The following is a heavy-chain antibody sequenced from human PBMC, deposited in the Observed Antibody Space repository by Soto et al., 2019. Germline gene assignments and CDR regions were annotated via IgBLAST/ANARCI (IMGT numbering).Heavy chain of an antibody. Sequence: PSETLSLTCTVSGGSISSSSYYWGWIRQPPGKGLEWIGSIYYSGSTYYNPSLKSRVTISVDTSKNQFSLKLSSVTAADTAVYYCARLGATSRGGEIDYWGQGTLVTVSS. CDR1: GGSISSSSYY. V-gene: IGHV4-39*01. CDR3: ARLGATSRGGEIDY. D-gene: IGHD2-21*01. CDR2: IYYSGST. J-gene: IGHJ4*02.